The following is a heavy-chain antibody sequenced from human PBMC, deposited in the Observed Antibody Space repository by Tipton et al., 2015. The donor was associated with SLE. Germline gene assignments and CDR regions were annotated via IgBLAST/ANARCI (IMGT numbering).Heavy chain of an antibody. CDR3: ARGGDYGTFEH. CDR2: IYHTGIS. Sequence: QLVQSGGGLVQPGGSLRLSCVASGFSFDNYWVHWVRQAPGKGLEWVSVIYHTGISHYAESVKGRFSISRDNSKNEVYLDMNTLRVEDTATYYCARGGDYGTFEHWGQGTLVTVSS. CDR1: GFSFDNYW. V-gene: IGHV3-NL1*01. J-gene: IGHJ4*02. D-gene: IGHD4/OR15-4a*01.